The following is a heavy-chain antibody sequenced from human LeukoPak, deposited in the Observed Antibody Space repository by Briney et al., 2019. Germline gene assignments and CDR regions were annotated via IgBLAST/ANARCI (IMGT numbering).Heavy chain of an antibody. CDR3: ATGEERIRILRYFDY. J-gene: IGHJ4*02. Sequence: GESLKISCKGSGYSFTNYWIGWVRQMPGKGLEWMGNIYPGDSDTPYSPSFQGQVTITADKSISTAYLPWSSLQASDTAMYYCATGEERIRILRYFDYGGRETLDTVSS. CDR2: IYPGDSDT. V-gene: IGHV5-51*01. D-gene: IGHD7-27*01. CDR1: GYSFTNYW.